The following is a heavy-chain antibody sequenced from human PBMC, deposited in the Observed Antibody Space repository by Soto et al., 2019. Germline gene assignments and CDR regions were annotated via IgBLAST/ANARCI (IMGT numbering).Heavy chain of an antibody. Sequence: QVQLVESGGGLVKPGGSLRLSCAASGFTFSDYYMSWIRQAPGKGLEWVSYISSSGSTIYYADSVKGRFTISRDNAKNSFERKKNSPGAEATTVLYCGAGGGGAAAGNRAFQHWGQGTLVTVSS. CDR1: GFTFSDYY. J-gene: IGHJ1*01. CDR2: ISSSGSTI. CDR3: GAGGGGAAAGNRAFQH. D-gene: IGHD6-13*01. V-gene: IGHV3-11*01.